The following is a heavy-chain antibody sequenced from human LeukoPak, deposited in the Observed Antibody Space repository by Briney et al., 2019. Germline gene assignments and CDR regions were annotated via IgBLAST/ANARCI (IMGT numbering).Heavy chain of an antibody. CDR2: ISTYNGYT. J-gene: IGHJ5*02. Sequence: ASVKVSCKASGYTFTSYGISWVRQAPGQGLEWMGWISTYNGYTHYARKLQGRVTMTTDTSTSTVYMELRSLRSDDTAVYYCARDWFDPWGQGTLVTVSS. CDR1: GYTFTSYG. CDR3: ARDWFDP. V-gene: IGHV1-18*01.